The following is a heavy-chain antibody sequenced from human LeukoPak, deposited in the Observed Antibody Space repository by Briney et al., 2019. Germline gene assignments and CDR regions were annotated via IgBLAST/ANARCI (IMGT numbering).Heavy chain of an antibody. Sequence: GGSLRLSCASSRFTVSGNYMTWVRQAPGKGLEWVSVIYSDGGTYYADSVKRRFTISRDNSKNTLYLQMNSLRAEDTAVYYCAREEHKNWKIDYWGQGTLVTVSS. CDR2: IYSDGGT. V-gene: IGHV3-66*01. J-gene: IGHJ4*02. CDR1: RFTVSGNY. CDR3: AREEHKNWKIDY. D-gene: IGHD1-1*01.